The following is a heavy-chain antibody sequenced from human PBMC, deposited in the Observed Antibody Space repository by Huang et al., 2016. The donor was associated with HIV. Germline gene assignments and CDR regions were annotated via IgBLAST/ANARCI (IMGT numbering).Heavy chain of an antibody. D-gene: IGHD2-8*01. CDR3: AREEGRYCTNGLCYSFDY. CDR2: ISHSGST. Sequence: QVQLQQWGAGLLKPSETLSLTCAAYGGSFSGYSWTWIRQPPGKGLEWIGEISHSGSTNYNPSLKSRVTISADTSKNQFSLKLSSVTAADTAVYYCAREEGRYCTNGLCYSFDYWGQGTLVTVSS. V-gene: IGHV4-34*01. J-gene: IGHJ4*02. CDR1: GGSFSGYS.